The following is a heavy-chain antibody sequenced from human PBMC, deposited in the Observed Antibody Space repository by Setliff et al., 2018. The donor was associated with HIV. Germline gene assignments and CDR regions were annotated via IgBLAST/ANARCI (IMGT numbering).Heavy chain of an antibody. V-gene: IGHV4-39*07. J-gene: IGHJ3*02. CDR1: GFSFRNSFYN. Sequence: ASETLSLTCNVSGFSFRNSFYNWGWIRQPPGKGLEWIGTIYYSGTTYYNPSLKSRVTMSVDTSKNQFSLKLKSVTAADTAVYYCAREDTTGYYSLSAFDIWGQGTLVTVSS. D-gene: IGHD3-22*01. CDR3: AREDTTGYYSLSAFDI. CDR2: IYYSGTT.